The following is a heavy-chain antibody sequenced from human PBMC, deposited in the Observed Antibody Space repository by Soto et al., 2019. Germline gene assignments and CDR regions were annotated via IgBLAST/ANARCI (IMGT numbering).Heavy chain of an antibody. CDR3: ARKEWYSRGWHQTAGHYYYYGMDA. J-gene: IGHJ6*02. Sequence: ASLKLSSKESGYTFTSHYKHSVRQAPGQGLERLGIINPSGGSTNYVQKFQGTVTMTTGTSTRTVYMELSSLRSEDTAVYYCARKEWYSRGWHQTAGHYYYYGMDAWGQGPTVTVS. CDR1: GYTFTSHY. D-gene: IGHD6-19*01. CDR2: INPSGGST. V-gene: IGHV1-46*01.